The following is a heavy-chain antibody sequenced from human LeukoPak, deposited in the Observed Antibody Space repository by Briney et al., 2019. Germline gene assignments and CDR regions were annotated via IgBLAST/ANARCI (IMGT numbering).Heavy chain of an antibody. J-gene: IGHJ4*02. Sequence: PGGSLRLSCAASGFTFSDHYMDWVRQAPGKGLEWVGRIRNKANGHTTEYAASVKGRFTISRDDSKISLYLQMNSLKTEDTAVYYCTKGAGCSGGSCRSTFDYWGQGTLVTVSS. CDR2: IRNKANGHTT. D-gene: IGHD2-15*01. V-gene: IGHV3-72*01. CDR1: GFTFSDHY. CDR3: TKGAGCSGGSCRSTFDY.